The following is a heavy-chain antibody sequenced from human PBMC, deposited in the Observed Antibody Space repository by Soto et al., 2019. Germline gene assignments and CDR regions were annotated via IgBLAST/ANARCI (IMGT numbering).Heavy chain of an antibody. Sequence: QVQLQESGPGLVKPSQTLSLTCTVSGGSISSGGYYWSWIRQHPGKGLEWIGYIYYIGSTYYTPSLRGRVSISVDTSKNQFSLKLSSVTAADTAVYYCARFYMVRGIMAAFDIWGQGTMVTVSS. V-gene: IGHV4-31*03. CDR1: GGSISSGGYY. J-gene: IGHJ3*02. D-gene: IGHD3-10*01. CDR3: ARFYMVRGIMAAFDI. CDR2: IYYIGST.